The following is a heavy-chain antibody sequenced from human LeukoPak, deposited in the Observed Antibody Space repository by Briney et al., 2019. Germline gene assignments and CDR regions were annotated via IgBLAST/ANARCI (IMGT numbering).Heavy chain of an antibody. J-gene: IGHJ4*02. CDR3: ARDSCNNGSCYVDY. V-gene: IGHV4-34*01. CDR1: GGSFSGYY. D-gene: IGHD2-8*01. Sequence: SETLSLTCAVYGGSFSGYYWSWIRQPPGKGLEWIGEINHSGSTNYNPSLKSRVTISVDTSKNQFSLKLSSVTAADTAVYYCARDSCNNGSCYVDYWGQGTLVTVSS. CDR2: INHSGST.